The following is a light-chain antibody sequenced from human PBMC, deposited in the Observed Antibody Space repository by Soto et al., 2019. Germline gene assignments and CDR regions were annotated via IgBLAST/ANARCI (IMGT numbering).Light chain of an antibody. Sequence: DIQMTQSPSTLSASVGDRVSITCRASQSINNWLAWYQQKPGKAPKLLIFDASSLEGGVPSRFSGSGSGSEFTLTISSLQPDDFATYYCQHDNTYSGAFGGGTKVELK. CDR3: QHDNTYSGA. J-gene: IGKJ4*01. CDR1: QSINNW. CDR2: DAS. V-gene: IGKV1-5*01.